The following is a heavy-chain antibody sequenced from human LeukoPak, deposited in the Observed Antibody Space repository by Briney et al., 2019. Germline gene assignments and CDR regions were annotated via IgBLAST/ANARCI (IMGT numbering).Heavy chain of an antibody. CDR3: AKAFGTTVTTRV. J-gene: IGHJ4*02. D-gene: IGHD4-17*01. CDR1: GFTFSRYV. Sequence: GGSLRLSCASSGFTFSRYVMSWVRQPPGKGLEWVSTISGSGGSTFYADSVKGRFTISRDNSRNTLYLQMNTLRAEDTAVYFCAKAFGTTVTTRVWGQGTLVTVSS. V-gene: IGHV3-23*01. CDR2: ISGSGGST.